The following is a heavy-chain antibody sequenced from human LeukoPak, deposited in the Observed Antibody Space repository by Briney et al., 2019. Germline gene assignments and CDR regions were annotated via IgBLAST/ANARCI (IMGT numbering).Heavy chain of an antibody. CDR2: IYYSGST. Sequence: SETLSLTCTVSGGSISSYYWSWIRQPPGKGLEWIGYIYYSGSTNYNPSLKSRVTISVDTSKNQFSLKLSSVTAADTAVYYCARDTGYSYGLDAFDIWGQGTMVTVSS. CDR1: GGSISSYY. CDR3: ARDTGYSYGLDAFDI. J-gene: IGHJ3*02. D-gene: IGHD5-18*01. V-gene: IGHV4-59*01.